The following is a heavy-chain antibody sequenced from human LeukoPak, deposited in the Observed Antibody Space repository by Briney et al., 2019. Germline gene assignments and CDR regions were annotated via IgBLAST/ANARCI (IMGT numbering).Heavy chain of an antibody. V-gene: IGHV3-30*02. J-gene: IGHJ4*02. CDR2: IRYDGSNK. CDR1: GFTFSSYG. D-gene: IGHD3-22*01. CDR3: AREYKYYYDSSGYYDLDHYFDY. Sequence: GGSLRLSCAASGFTFSSYGMHWVRQAPGKGLEWVAFIRYDGSNKYYADSVKGRFTISRDNSKNTLYLQMNSLRAEDTAVYYCAREYKYYYDSSGYYDLDHYFDYWGQGTLVTVSS.